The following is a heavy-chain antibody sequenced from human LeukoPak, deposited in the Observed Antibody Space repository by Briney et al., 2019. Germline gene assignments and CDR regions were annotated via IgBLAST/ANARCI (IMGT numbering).Heavy chain of an antibody. CDR2: ISWNSGSI. Sequence: GGSLRLSCAASGFTFDDYAMHWVRQAPGKGLEWVSGISWNSGSIGYADSVKGRFTISRDNAKNSLYLQMNSLRAEDTAVYYCAREIGHTGAFDIWGQGTMVTVSS. CDR1: GFTFDDYA. D-gene: IGHD1-1*01. J-gene: IGHJ3*02. CDR3: AREIGHTGAFDI. V-gene: IGHV3-9*01.